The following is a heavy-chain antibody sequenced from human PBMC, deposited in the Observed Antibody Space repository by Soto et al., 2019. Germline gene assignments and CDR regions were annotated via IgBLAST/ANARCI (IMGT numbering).Heavy chain of an antibody. V-gene: IGHV4-39*01. CDR2: IFYLGSP. CDR1: GDSIISSDFY. J-gene: IGHJ5*02. D-gene: IGHD6-6*01. CDR3: AGHYLAARKNNWFDP. Sequence: SETLSLTCTVSGDSIISSDFYWGWVRQPPGKGLEWIGSIFYLGSPYYNPSLKSRVTMSVDTSKNQFSLRLRSVTAADKAVYFCAGHYLAARKNNWFDPWGQGIMVTVSS.